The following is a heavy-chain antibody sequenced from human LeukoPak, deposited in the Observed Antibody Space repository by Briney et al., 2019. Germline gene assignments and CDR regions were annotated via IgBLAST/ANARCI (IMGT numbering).Heavy chain of an antibody. Sequence: GGSLRLSCAASGFTFDDYAMHWVRQAPGKGLELVSGISWNSGSIGYADSVKGRFTISRNNAKNSLYLQMNSLRAEDMALYYCAKGAAGSYYYMDVWGKGTTVTVSS. J-gene: IGHJ6*03. CDR3: AKGAAGSYYYMDV. V-gene: IGHV3-9*03. CDR1: GFTFDDYA. D-gene: IGHD6-13*01. CDR2: ISWNSGSI.